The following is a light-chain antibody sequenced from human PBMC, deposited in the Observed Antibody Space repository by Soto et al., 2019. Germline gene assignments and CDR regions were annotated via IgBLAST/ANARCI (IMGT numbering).Light chain of an antibody. J-gene: IGKJ2*01. V-gene: IGKV3-15*01. Sequence: EIVMTQSPATLSVSPGERATLSCRASQSVSSNLAWYQQKPGQAPRLLIYGAYTRATGIPARFSGGGSGTEFTLTIISLLSEDVAVYYCQQYNNWPGYTFGQGTKLEIK. CDR1: QSVSSN. CDR3: QQYNNWPGYT. CDR2: GAY.